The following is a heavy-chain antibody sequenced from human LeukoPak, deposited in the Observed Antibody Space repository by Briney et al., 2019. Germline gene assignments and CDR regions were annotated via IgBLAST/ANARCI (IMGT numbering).Heavy chain of an antibody. V-gene: IGHV3-48*03. J-gene: IGHJ5*02. D-gene: IGHD6-13*01. Sequence: PGGSLRLSCAASGFTFSSYEMNWVRQAPGKGLEWVSYISSSGSTIYYADSVEGRFTISRDNAKNSLYLQMNSLRAEDTAVYYCAREPSSWYGDWFDPWGQGTLVTVSS. CDR2: ISSSGSTI. CDR1: GFTFSSYE. CDR3: AREPSSWYGDWFDP.